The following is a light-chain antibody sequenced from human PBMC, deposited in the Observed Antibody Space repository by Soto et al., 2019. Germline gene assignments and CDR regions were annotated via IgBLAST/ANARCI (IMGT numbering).Light chain of an antibody. Sequence: EIVMTQSPATLSVSPGDRATLSCRASQRVSSNLAWYQQKPGQAPRLLIYGASTRATGIPARFSGSGSGTEVTLTISSLQSEDFAVNYCQQYNNWPPLTFGGGTKVEIK. CDR1: QRVSSN. V-gene: IGKV3-15*01. J-gene: IGKJ4*01. CDR2: GAS. CDR3: QQYNNWPPLT.